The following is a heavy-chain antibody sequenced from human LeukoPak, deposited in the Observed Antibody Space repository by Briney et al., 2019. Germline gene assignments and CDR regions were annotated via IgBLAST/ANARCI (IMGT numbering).Heavy chain of an antibody. J-gene: IGHJ5*02. CDR2: ILPILGIA. CDR3: ARGPYYDSSGYSNWFDP. D-gene: IGHD3-22*01. Sequence: SVNVSCKVYGGTFGSFSIRWVRQAAGQGSEWVGRILPILGIANYAKKCEGRLRISADKSTSTAYMELSSLRSEDTAVYYCARGPYYDSSGYSNWFDPWGQGTLVTVSS. CDR1: GGTFGSFS. V-gene: IGHV1-69*04.